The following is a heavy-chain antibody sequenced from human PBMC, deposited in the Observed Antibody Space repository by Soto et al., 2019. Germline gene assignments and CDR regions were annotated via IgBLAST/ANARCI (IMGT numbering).Heavy chain of an antibody. CDR2: INHSGST. D-gene: IGHD6-19*01. J-gene: IGHJ4*02. V-gene: IGHV4-34*01. CDR1: GGSFSGYY. CDR3: ASRFGGDSSGWYQDY. Sequence: SETLSLTCAVYGGSFSGYYWSWIRQPPGKGLEWIGEINHSGSTNYNPSLKSRVTISVDTSKNQFSLKLSSVTAADTAVYYCASRFGGDSSGWYQDYWGQGTLVTVSS.